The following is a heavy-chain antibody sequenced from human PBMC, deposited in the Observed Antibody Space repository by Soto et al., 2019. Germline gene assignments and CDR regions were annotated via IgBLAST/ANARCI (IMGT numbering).Heavy chain of an antibody. CDR3: ARVDYGDYGWYFDL. CDR2: IYSGGST. Sequence: EVQLVESGGGLIQPGGSLRLSCAASGFTVTNKYMTWVRQAPGKGLEWVSVIYSGGSTSYADSVKGRFTISRDNSKNILYLQMPSLRADDTAVYYCARVDYGDYGWYFDLWGRGTLVTVSS. V-gene: IGHV3-53*01. CDR1: GFTVTNKY. D-gene: IGHD4-17*01. J-gene: IGHJ2*01.